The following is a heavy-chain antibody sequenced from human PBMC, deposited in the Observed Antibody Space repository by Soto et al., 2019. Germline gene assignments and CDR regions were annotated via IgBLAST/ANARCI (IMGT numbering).Heavy chain of an antibody. J-gene: IGHJ6*02. CDR1: GFTVSSNY. Sequence: EVQLVESGGGLVQPGGSLRLSCAASGFTVSSNYMSWVRQAPGKGLEWVSVIYSGGSTYYADSVKGRFTISRDNSKNTLYLQMNSRRAEDTAVYYGAEGGGSGSYPYYYYYGMDVWGQGTTVTVSS. D-gene: IGHD3-10*01. CDR2: IYSGGST. CDR3: AEGGGSGSYPYYYYYGMDV. V-gene: IGHV3-66*01.